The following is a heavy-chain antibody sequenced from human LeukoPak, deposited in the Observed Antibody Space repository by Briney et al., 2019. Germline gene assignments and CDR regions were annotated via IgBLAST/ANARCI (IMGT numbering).Heavy chain of an antibody. V-gene: IGHV4-59*01. CDR1: GGSFSGYY. CDR2: IYYSGST. J-gene: IGHJ6*02. Sequence: SETLSLTCAVYGGSFSGYYWSWIRQPPGKGLEWIGYIYYSGSTNYNPSLKSRVTISVDTSKNQFSLKLSSVTAADTAVYYCARVWLANDYYYYGMDVWGQGTTVTVSS. CDR3: ARVWLANDYYYYGMDV. D-gene: IGHD4/OR15-4a*01.